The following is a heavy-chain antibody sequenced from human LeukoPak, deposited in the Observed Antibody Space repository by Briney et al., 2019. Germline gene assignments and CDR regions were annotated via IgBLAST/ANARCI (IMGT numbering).Heavy chain of an antibody. D-gene: IGHD6-6*01. Sequence: SETLSLTCTVSGGSISGYYWSWIRQPAGKGLEWIGRIYTSGSTNYNPSLKSRVTISVDTSKNQFSLKLSSVTAADTAVYYCASERIAACVYFDYWGQGTLVTVSS. J-gene: IGHJ4*02. CDR1: GGSISGYY. CDR2: IYTSGST. V-gene: IGHV4-4*07. CDR3: ASERIAACVYFDY.